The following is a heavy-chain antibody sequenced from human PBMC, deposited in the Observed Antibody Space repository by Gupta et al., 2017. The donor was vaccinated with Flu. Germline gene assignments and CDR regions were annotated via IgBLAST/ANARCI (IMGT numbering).Heavy chain of an antibody. D-gene: IGHD1-26*01. V-gene: IGHV1-45*02. CDR2: ITIYNGNT. Sequence: QMVLVKSGPEVRKTGSSVKLSCPASAYTFTYRSLTWVRQVPGQALEWMGWITIYNGNTDYAQRCRDRLSNTRESSLSTVHMELTALRSADTGIYFCVRSFLDGSQYHFDSWGQGTLVTVSS. J-gene: IGHJ5*01. CDR1: AYTFTYRS. CDR3: VRSFLDGSQYHFDS.